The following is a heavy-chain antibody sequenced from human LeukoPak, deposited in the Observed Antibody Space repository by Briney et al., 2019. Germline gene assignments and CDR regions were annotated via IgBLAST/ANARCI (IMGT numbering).Heavy chain of an antibody. D-gene: IGHD3-16*02. V-gene: IGHV3-48*02. CDR2: ISSSSTI. J-gene: IGHJ4*02. CDR1: GFTFSSYS. CDR3: ARVVWGSSRYSDY. Sequence: GGSLRLSCAASGFTFSSYSMNWVRQAPGKGLEWVSYISSSSTIYYADSVKGRFTISRDNAKNSLYLQMNSLRDEDTAVYYCARVVWGSSRYSDYWGQGTLVTVSS.